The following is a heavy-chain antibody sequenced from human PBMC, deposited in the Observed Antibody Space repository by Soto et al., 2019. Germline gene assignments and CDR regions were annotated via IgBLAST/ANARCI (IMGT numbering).Heavy chain of an antibody. CDR1: GFTFSSYG. CDR2: IWYDGRNK. Sequence: QVQLVESGGGVVQPGRSLRLSCAASGFTFSSYGMHWVRQAPGKGLEWVAVIWYDGRNKYYADSVKGRFTISRDNSKNTLYLQMNSLRAEDTAVYYCARDGRFGDFDYWGQGTLVTVSS. CDR3: ARDGRFGDFDY. V-gene: IGHV3-33*01. J-gene: IGHJ4*02. D-gene: IGHD3-10*01.